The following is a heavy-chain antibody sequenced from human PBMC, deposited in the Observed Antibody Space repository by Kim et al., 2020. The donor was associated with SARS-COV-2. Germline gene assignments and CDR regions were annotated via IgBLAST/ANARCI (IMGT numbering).Heavy chain of an antibody. D-gene: IGHD6-19*01. CDR3: AKDIPIAVAGTRNSL. Sequence: GGSLRLSCAASGFTFSSYGMHWVRQAPGKGLEWVAVISYDGSNKYYADSVKGRFTISRDNSKNTLYLQMNSLRAEDTAVYYCAKDIPIAVAGTRNSLWGQGTLVTVSS. J-gene: IGHJ4*02. CDR1: GFTFSSYG. V-gene: IGHV3-30*18. CDR2: ISYDGSNK.